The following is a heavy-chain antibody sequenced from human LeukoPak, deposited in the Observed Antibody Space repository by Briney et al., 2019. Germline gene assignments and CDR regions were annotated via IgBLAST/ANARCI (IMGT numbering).Heavy chain of an antibody. Sequence: SETLSLTCAVYGGSFSGYYWSWIRQPPGKGLEWIGEINHSGSTNYNPSLKSRVTISVDTSKNQFSLKLSSVTAADTAVYYCARGLAAAGGYWDQGTLVTVSS. CDR1: GGSFSGYY. J-gene: IGHJ4*02. V-gene: IGHV4-34*01. CDR2: INHSGST. D-gene: IGHD6-13*01. CDR3: ARGLAAAGGY.